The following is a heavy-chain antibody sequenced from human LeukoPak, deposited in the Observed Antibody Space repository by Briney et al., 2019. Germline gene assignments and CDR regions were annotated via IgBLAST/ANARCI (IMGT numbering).Heavy chain of an antibody. CDR2: LSWDGGSE. Sequence: GGSLRLSCAASGFTFDDYSMHWVRQRPGKGLEWVSLLSWDGGSEYYADSVRGRSTISRDNRRGSLFLQMKSLKTEDSALYFCVRDRGGNTAGFDSWGQGTLVTVPS. CDR1: GFTFDDYS. CDR3: VRDRGGNTAGFDS. D-gene: IGHD4-23*01. J-gene: IGHJ4*02. V-gene: IGHV3-43*01.